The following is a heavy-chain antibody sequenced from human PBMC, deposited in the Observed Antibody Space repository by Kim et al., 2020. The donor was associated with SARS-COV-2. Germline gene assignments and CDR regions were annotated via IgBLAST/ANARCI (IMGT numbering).Heavy chain of an antibody. CDR3: AKDGVGPYLRYYYYMDV. V-gene: IGHV3-23*01. CDR1: GFTFSSYA. J-gene: IGHJ6*03. D-gene: IGHD1-26*01. CDR2: ISGSGGST. Sequence: GGSLRLSCAASGFTFSSYAMSWVRQAPGKGLEWVSAISGSGGSTYYADSVKGRFTISRDNSKNTLYLQMNSLRAEDTAVYYCAKDGVGPYLRYYYYMDVWGKGTTVTVSS.